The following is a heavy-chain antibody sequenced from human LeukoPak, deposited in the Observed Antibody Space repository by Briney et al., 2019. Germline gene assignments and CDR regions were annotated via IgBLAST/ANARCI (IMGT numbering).Heavy chain of an antibody. D-gene: IGHD1-26*01. V-gene: IGHV4-34*01. CDR3: ARDSGSYYPWFDP. Sequence: PSETLSLTCAVYGGSFSGYYWSWIRQPPGKELEWIGEINHSGSTNYNPSLKSRVTISVDTSKNQFSLKLSSVTAADTAVYYCARDSGSYYPWFDPWGQGTLVTVSS. CDR2: INHSGST. CDR1: GGSFSGYY. J-gene: IGHJ5*02.